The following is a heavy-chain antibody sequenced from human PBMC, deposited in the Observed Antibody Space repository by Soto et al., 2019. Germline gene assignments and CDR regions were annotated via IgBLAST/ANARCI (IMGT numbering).Heavy chain of an antibody. CDR3: ARLELRQQYYYYMDV. CDR2: IYYSGST. Sequence: SETLSLPCTVLGGSISSCSYYWGWIRQPPGKGLEWIGGIYYSGSTNYNPSLKSRVTISVDTTKNQFSLKLSSVTAADTAVYYCARLELRQQYYYYMDVWGKGTTVTVSS. J-gene: IGHJ6*03. V-gene: IGHV4-39*01. CDR1: GGSISSCSYY. D-gene: IGHD1-7*01.